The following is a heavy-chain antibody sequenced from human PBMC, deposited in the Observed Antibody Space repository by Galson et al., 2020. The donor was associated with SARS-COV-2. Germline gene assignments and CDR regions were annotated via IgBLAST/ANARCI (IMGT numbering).Heavy chain of an antibody. CDR1: GGTFSSYA. CDR2: IIPILGIA. D-gene: IGHD5-12*01. J-gene: IGHJ6*03. CDR3: ARGGWLRKTYYNYDYMDV. V-gene: IGHV1-69*10. Sequence: SVKVSCKASGGTFSSYAISWVRQAPGQGLEWMGGIIPILGIANYAQKFQGRVTITADKSTSTAYMELSSLRSEDTAVYYCARGGWLRKTYYNYDYMDVWGKGTTVTVSS.